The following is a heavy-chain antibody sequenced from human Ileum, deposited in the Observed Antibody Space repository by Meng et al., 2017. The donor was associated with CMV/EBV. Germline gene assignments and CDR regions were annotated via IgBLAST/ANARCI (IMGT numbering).Heavy chain of an antibody. CDR1: GFTFSRYW. Sequence: LSCAASGFTFSRYWMQWFRQAPGKGLVWVSHITSDGSTTTYADSVKGRFTISRDNAKNTLYLQMHSLRADDTAVYYCVRDNYGVDYWGQGTLVTVSS. V-gene: IGHV3-74*03. J-gene: IGHJ4*02. D-gene: IGHD4-17*01. CDR3: VRDNYGVDY. CDR2: ITSDGSTT.